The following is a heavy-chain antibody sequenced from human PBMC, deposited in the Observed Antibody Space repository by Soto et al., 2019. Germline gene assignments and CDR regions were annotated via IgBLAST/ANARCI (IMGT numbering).Heavy chain of an antibody. V-gene: IGHV3-48*01. J-gene: IGHJ5*02. CDR3: ARGGTIFGVVGCFDP. Sequence: VGSLRLSCAASGFTFSSYSMNWVRQAPGKGLEWVSYISSSSSTIYYADSVKGRFTISRDNAKNSLYLQMNSLRSEDTAVYYCARGGTIFGVVGCFDPWGHGTLVTVSS. CDR2: ISSSSSTI. D-gene: IGHD3-3*01. CDR1: GFTFSSYS.